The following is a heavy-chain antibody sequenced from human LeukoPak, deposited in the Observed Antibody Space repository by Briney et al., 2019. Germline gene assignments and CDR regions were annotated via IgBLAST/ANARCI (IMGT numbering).Heavy chain of an antibody. CDR1: GYTFTGYY. D-gene: IGHD6-13*01. CDR3: ARGRIAAAGFYYYYYGMDV. Sequence: ASVKVSCKASGYTFTGYYMHWVRQAPGQGLEWMGWINPNSGGTNYAQKFQSRVTMTRDTSISTVYMELSRLRSDDTAVYYCARGRIAAAGFYYYYYGMDVWGQGTTVTVSS. J-gene: IGHJ6*02. CDR2: INPNSGGT. V-gene: IGHV1-2*02.